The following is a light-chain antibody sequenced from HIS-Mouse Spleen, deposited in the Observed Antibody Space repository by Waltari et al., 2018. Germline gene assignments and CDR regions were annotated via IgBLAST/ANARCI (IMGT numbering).Light chain of an antibody. V-gene: IGKV3-15*01. CDR1: QSVSSN. Sequence: EIVMTQSPATLSVSPGERATLSCRASQSVSSNLAWYQQKPGQAPRLLIYGASTRATGIPARCSGSGSGTEFTLTISSMQSEDFAVYYCQQYNNWLPITFGQGTRLEIK. CDR3: QQYNNWLPIT. CDR2: GAS. J-gene: IGKJ5*01.